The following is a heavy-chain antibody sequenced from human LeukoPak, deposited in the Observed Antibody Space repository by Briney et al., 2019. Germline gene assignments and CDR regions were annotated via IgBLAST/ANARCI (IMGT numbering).Heavy chain of an antibody. CDR3: ARNSGSPTYYFDY. CDR1: GFTVSSYS. D-gene: IGHD1-26*01. CDR2: ISSSSSYI. V-gene: IGHV3-21*01. Sequence: PGGSLRLSCAASGFTVSSYSMNWVRQAPGKGLEWVSSISSSSSYIYYADSVKGRFTISRDNAKNSLYLQMNSLRAEDTAVYYCARNSGSPTYYFDYWGQGTLVTVSS. J-gene: IGHJ4*02.